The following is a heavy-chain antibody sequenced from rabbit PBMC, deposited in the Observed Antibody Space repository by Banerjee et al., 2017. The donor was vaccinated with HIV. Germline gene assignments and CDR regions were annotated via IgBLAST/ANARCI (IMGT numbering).Heavy chain of an antibody. CDR3: ARRNDYGGGYDGSAYAM. CDR2: IYAGSSVST. Sequence: QSLEESGGDLVKPGASLTLTCTASGFSFSSNYRICWVRQAPGKGLEWIGCIYAGSSVSTYYASWARGRFTFSKTSSTTVTLQMTSLTAADTATYFCARRNDYGGGYDGSAYAMWGPGTLVT. D-gene: IGHD6-1*01. CDR1: GFSFSSNYR. J-gene: IGHJ4*01. V-gene: IGHV1S40*01.